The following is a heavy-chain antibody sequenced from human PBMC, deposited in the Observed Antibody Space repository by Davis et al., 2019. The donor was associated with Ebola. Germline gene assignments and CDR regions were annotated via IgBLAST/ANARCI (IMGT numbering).Heavy chain of an antibody. Sequence: SETLSLTCAVYGGSFSGYYWSWIRQPPGKGLEWIGEINHSGSTNYNPSLKSRVTISVDKSKNQVSLKLTSVTAADTAAYYCARSIAGGFDYWGQGTLVTVSS. D-gene: IGHD1-20*01. V-gene: IGHV4-34*01. CDR3: ARSIAGGFDY. CDR2: INHSGST. CDR1: GGSFSGYY. J-gene: IGHJ4*02.